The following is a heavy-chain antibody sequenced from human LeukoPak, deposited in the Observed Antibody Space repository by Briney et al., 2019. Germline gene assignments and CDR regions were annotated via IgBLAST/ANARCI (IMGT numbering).Heavy chain of an antibody. Sequence: ASVKVSCKASGGTFSSYAISWVRQAPGQGLEWMGWISAYNGNTNYAQKLQGRVTMTTDTSTSTAYMELRSLRSDDTAVYYCARDGPSYSGSYYDYWGQGTLVTVSS. V-gene: IGHV1-18*01. CDR2: ISAYNGNT. J-gene: IGHJ4*02. D-gene: IGHD1-26*01. CDR1: GGTFSSYA. CDR3: ARDGPSYSGSYYDY.